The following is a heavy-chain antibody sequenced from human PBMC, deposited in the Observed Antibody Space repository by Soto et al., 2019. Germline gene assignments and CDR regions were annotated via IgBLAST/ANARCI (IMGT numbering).Heavy chain of an antibody. CDR3: AKGFSYSVIDY. Sequence: QVQLVESGGGVVQPGRSLRLSCAASGFTFSTYGMHWVRQAPGKGLEWVAVISYDGSNKYYADSVKGRFTISRDNSKNTQYQQMSSLRAKDKAVYYCAKGFSYSVIDYWGQGTLVPVAS. V-gene: IGHV3-30*18. CDR2: ISYDGSNK. D-gene: IGHD5-18*01. CDR1: GFTFSTYG. J-gene: IGHJ4*02.